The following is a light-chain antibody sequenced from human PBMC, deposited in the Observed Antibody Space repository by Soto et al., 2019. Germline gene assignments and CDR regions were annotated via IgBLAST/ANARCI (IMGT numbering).Light chain of an antibody. J-gene: IGKJ1*01. CDR3: QQYTSSWT. CDR2: GAS. Sequence: PGDRATLSCRASQSVSSTSLAWYQQKPGQAPRLLIYGASSRATGIPDRFSGSGSGTDFTLTISRLEPEDFAVYYCQQYTSSWTFGQGTKVEVK. CDR1: QSVSSTS. V-gene: IGKV3-20*01.